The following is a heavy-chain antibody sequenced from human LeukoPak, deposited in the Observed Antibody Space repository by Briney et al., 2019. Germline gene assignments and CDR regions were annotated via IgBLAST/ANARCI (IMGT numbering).Heavy chain of an antibody. CDR1: GFTFSSYW. D-gene: IGHD3-16*02. J-gene: IGHJ4*02. CDR3: ARDYDYVWGSYRKGPFDY. Sequence: GGSLRLSCAASGFTFSSYWMSWVRQAPGKGLEWVANIKQDGSEKYYVDSVKGRFTISRDNAKNSLYLQMNSLRAEDTAVYYCARDYDYVWGSYRKGPFDYWGQGTLVTVSS. CDR2: IKQDGSEK. V-gene: IGHV3-7*01.